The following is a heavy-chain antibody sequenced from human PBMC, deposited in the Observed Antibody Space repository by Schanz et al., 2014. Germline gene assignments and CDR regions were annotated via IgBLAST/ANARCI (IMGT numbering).Heavy chain of an antibody. D-gene: IGHD3-16*01. V-gene: IGHV3-74*01. J-gene: IGHJ6*02. Sequence: VQLVQSGGGLVQPGGSLRLSCAASGFTFSSHWMHWVRQDPGKGLVWVARINSVGSNTDYADSVTGRFTISRDNAKNTLYLQMNTLRAEDTALYYCTRVTISPGGHGLDVWGQGTTVTVSS. CDR1: GFTFSSHW. CDR2: INSVGSNT. CDR3: TRVTISPGGHGLDV.